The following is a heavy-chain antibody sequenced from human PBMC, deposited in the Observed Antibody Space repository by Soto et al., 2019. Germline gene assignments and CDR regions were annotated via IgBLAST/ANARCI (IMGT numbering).Heavy chain of an antibody. CDR2: VYYSGST. CDR1: GASISSSY. V-gene: IGHV4-59*01. D-gene: IGHD3-22*01. Sequence: QVQLQESGPGLVKPSETLSLTCTVSGASISSSYWSWIRQSPGKGLEWIGYVYYSGSTNYNPSLKSRFSIAGGTSKYRFSLKLSCVTAAATAVYYCARGYYDSSGQCNTFDIWGQGRMVTVSS. J-gene: IGHJ3*02. CDR3: ARGYYDSSGQCNTFDI.